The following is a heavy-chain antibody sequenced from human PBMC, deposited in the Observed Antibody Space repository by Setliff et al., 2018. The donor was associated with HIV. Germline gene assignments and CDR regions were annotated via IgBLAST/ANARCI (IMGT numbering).Heavy chain of an antibody. CDR3: TTDASSGWYWYYFDY. CDR2: IKSKTDGGTT. D-gene: IGHD6-19*01. CDR1: GFTFSNAW. J-gene: IGHJ4*02. Sequence: GGSLRLSCAASGFTFSNAWMSWVRQAPGKGLEWVGRIKSKTDGGTTDYAAPVKGRFTISRDDSKNTLYLQMNSLKTEDTAVYYCTTDASSGWYWYYFDYWGQGTLVTVS. V-gene: IGHV3-15*01.